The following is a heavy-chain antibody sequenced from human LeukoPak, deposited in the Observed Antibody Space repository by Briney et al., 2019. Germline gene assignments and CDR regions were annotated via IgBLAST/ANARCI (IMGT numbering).Heavy chain of an antibody. CDR2: IYSSGNT. CDR3: ARENIELVPAAVDGWFDP. Sequence: SQTLSLTCTVSGDSISGVSSYWSWIRQPAGKALEWIGRIYSSGNTDYNPSLKSRVTMSLDTSKNQFSLKLTSVTAADTAVYYCARENIELVPAAVDGWFDPWGQGTLVTVSS. J-gene: IGHJ5*02. CDR1: GDSISGVSSY. V-gene: IGHV4-61*02. D-gene: IGHD2-2*01.